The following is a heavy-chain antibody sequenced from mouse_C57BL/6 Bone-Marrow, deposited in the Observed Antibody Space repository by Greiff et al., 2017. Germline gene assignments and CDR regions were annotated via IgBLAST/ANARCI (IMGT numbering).Heavy chain of an antibody. Sequence: QVQLQQPGAELVKPGASVKMSCKASGYTFTSYWITWVKQRPGQGLEWMGTICPTSGRTNYNEKFKSKAILTVDTSSNTAYMQLSSLTSEDSAVFYCARSGPLGRSFDYWGQGTTLTVSS. CDR2: ICPTSGRT. V-gene: IGHV1-55*01. D-gene: IGHD4-1*01. CDR3: ARSGPLGRSFDY. CDR1: GYTFTSYW. J-gene: IGHJ2*01.